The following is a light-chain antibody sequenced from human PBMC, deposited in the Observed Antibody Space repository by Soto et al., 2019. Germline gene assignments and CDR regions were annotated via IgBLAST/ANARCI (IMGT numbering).Light chain of an antibody. J-gene: IGKJ3*01. CDR3: QQYGASPFN. V-gene: IGKV3-20*01. Sequence: VVLTQSPATLSLSPGDRATLSCRASRHVYINALGWYQQKPGRTPTLLIYGASTRANDIPDRFSATGSGTDFSLTISGVEPEDSAVYYCQQYGASPFNFGPGTRLEI. CDR1: RHVYINA. CDR2: GAS.